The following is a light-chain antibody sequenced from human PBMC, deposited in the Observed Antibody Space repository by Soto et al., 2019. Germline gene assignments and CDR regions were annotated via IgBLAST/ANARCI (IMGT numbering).Light chain of an antibody. V-gene: IGLV2-23*01. Sequence: QSVLTQPASVSGSPGQSITISCTGTNNDVGSYNLVSWYQQHPGKAPKVMLYEGNKRPSGVSNRFSASKSGNTASLTISGLQADDEADYYCSSYAGSSTYVVFGRGTKVTVL. CDR2: EGN. CDR3: SSYAGSSTYVV. J-gene: IGLJ2*01. CDR1: NNDVGSYNL.